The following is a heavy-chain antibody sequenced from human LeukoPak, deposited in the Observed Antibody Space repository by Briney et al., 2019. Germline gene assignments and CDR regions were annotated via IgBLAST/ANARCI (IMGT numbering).Heavy chain of an antibody. Sequence: SETLSLTCAIYGGSFSGYYWSWIRKPPGKGLEWIGEINHSGSTNYNPSLKSRVTISVDTSKNQFSLKLSSVTAADTAVYYCARAHSSGWTKPKYYFDYWGQGTLVTVSS. CDR2: INHSGST. V-gene: IGHV4-34*01. D-gene: IGHD6-19*01. CDR3: ARAHSSGWTKPKYYFDY. CDR1: GGSFSGYY. J-gene: IGHJ4*02.